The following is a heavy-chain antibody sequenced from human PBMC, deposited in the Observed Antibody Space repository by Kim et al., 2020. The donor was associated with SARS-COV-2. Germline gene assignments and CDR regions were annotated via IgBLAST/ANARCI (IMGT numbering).Heavy chain of an antibody. CDR1: GFTFSAYD. CDR2: ITKGSTTI. CDR3: VRDRMGGAFDM. D-gene: IGHD3-16*01. Sequence: GGSLRLSCATSGFTFSAYDMNWVRQAPGKGLEWLSFITKGSTTIYYADSVEGRFTISRDNAKNSLFLQMNSLRDEDTALYYCVRDRMGGAFDMWGQGTMVTVSS. J-gene: IGHJ3*02. V-gene: IGHV3-48*02.